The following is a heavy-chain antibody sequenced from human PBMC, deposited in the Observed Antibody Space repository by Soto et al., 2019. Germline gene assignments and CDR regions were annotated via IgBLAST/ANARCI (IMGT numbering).Heavy chain of an antibody. CDR2: IIPMFGTA. CDR1: GGTFSSYA. CDR3: ARAMIAPPPDYWFDP. J-gene: IGHJ5*02. V-gene: IGHV1-69*12. D-gene: IGHD3-22*01. Sequence: QVQLVQSGAEVKKPGSSVKVSCKASGGTFSSYAISWVRQAPGQGLEWMGGIIPMFGTANYAQKFQGRVTMTADESTSTAYMELSSLRSEDTAVYYCARAMIAPPPDYWFDPWGQGTLVTVSS.